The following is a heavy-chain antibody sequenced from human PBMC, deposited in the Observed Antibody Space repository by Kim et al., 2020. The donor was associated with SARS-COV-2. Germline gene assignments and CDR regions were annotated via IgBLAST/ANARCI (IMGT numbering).Heavy chain of an antibody. CDR3: ARDRTDSSSGSFHY. CDR1: GFTFSSYN. D-gene: IGHD3-10*01. CDR2: ISSTSRYI. Sequence: GGSLRLSCAASGFTFSSYNMNWVRQAPGKGLEWVSSISSTSRYIYYADSVKGRFTISRDNAKNSLYLQMNSLRAEDTAVYYCARDRTDSSSGSFHYWGQGTLVTVSS. V-gene: IGHV3-21*01. J-gene: IGHJ4*02.